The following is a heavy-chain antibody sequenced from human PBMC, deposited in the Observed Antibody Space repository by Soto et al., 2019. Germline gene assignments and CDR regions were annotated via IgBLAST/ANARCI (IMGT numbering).Heavy chain of an antibody. J-gene: IGHJ4*02. D-gene: IGHD6-13*01. CDR1: GFTFSNYA. Sequence: EVQLLESGGGLVQPGGSLRLSCAASGFTFSNYAMTWVRQAPGKGLEWVSAISASGGTTYYADSVKGRFTISRDNSKNTLYLQMNGVGGEDTALYYWAKDGGGLAAAAVRPLGASDCWGQGTLVTVSS. CDR2: ISASGGTT. CDR3: AKDGGGLAAAAVRPLGASDC. V-gene: IGHV3-23*01.